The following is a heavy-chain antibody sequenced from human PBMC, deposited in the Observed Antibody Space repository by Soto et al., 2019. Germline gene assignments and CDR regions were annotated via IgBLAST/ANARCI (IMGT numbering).Heavy chain of an antibody. Sequence: SETLSLTCIVSGDYISSGGSYWPWIRQHPGKGLEWIGYIYYNGNTYYNPSLKSRITISVDTSNNQFSLKLSSVTAADTAVYYCARDQLEGNWFDPWGQGTLVT. CDR2: IYYNGNT. CDR3: ARDQLEGNWFDP. CDR1: GDYISSGGSY. V-gene: IGHV4-31*03. J-gene: IGHJ5*02. D-gene: IGHD1-1*01.